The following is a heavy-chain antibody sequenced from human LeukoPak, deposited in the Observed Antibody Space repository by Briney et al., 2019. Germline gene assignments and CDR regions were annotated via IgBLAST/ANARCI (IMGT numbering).Heavy chain of an antibody. J-gene: IGHJ5*01. Sequence: GGSLRLSCAASGFTFSSYAMSWVRQAPGKGLEWVSVISDSGGSTYHADSVKGRFTISRDNSKNTMYLQMNSLRAEDTAVYYCAKVVGYSSDWYDSWGQGTLVTVSS. CDR3: AKVVGYSSDWYDS. V-gene: IGHV3-23*01. CDR2: ISDSGGST. CDR1: GFTFSSYA. D-gene: IGHD6-19*01.